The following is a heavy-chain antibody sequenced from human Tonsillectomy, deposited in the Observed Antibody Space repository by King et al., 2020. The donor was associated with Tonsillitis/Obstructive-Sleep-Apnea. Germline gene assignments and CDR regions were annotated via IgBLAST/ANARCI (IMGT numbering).Heavy chain of an antibody. CDR2: ITSSGSKI. Sequence: VQLVESGGGLVQPGVSLKLSCAASGFTFSSYEMNWVRQAPGKGLEGVSYITSSGSKIYYADSVKGRFTISRDNAKNTLSLQMNSLRAEDTAVYYCARENISSGFYYYGMDVWGQGTTVTVSS. J-gene: IGHJ6*02. D-gene: IGHD2/OR15-2a*01. CDR1: GFTFSSYE. V-gene: IGHV3-48*03. CDR3: ARENISSGFYYYGMDV.